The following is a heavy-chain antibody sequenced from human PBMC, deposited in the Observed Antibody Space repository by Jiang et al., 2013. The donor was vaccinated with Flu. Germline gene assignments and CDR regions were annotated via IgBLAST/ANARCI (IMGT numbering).Heavy chain of an antibody. CDR2: FDPEDGET. CDR3: ARLPRHYYDSSGQHRIFDY. CDR1: GNTVIQLS. J-gene: IGHJ4*02. V-gene: IGHV1-24*01. D-gene: IGHD3-22*01. Sequence: VSGNTVIQLSIHWVRQAPGKGLEWMGGFDPEDGETIYAEQFQGRVTMTRNTSISTAYMELSSLRSEDTAVYYCARLPRHYYDSSGQHRIFDYWGQGTLVTVPS.